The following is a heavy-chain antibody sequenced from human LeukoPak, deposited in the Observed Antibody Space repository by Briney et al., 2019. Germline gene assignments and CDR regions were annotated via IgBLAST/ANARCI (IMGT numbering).Heavy chain of an antibody. CDR3: ARGHPHLGQ. V-gene: IGHV1-2*02. CDR1: GYTFTDYY. D-gene: IGHD3-10*01. J-gene: IGHJ4*02. Sequence: ASVKVSFKASGYTFTDYYMHWVRQAPGQGLEWMGWINANSGGTNYAQKFQGRVTMTRDTSISTGYMELSNLRSDDTAEYYCARGHPHLGQWGQGTLVSVSS. CDR2: INANSGGT.